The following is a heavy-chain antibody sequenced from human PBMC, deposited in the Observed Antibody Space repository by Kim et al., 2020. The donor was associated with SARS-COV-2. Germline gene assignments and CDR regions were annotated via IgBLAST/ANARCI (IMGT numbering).Heavy chain of an antibody. CDR1: GFTFTTYA. CDR2: ISGGGGST. J-gene: IGHJ4*02. Sequence: GGSLRLSCVASGFTFTTYAMNWVRQAPGKGLEWVSGISGGGGSTYYAAPVKGRFTISRDSSKNTLYLQMNSLRAEDTAVYYCAKELRMTTQTSGGDCFDYWGQGTLVTVSS. V-gene: IGHV3-23*01. D-gene: IGHD4-17*01. CDR3: AKELRMTTQTSGGDCFDY.